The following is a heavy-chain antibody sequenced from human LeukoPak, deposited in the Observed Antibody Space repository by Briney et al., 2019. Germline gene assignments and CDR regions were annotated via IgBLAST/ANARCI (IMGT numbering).Heavy chain of an antibody. D-gene: IGHD3-3*01. CDR2: INHSGSA. CDR3: ARFKYDFWSGSRSYYFYGMDV. J-gene: IGHJ6*02. Sequence: SETLSLTCAVSGGSFSGYYWTWIRQPPGKGLEWIGEINHSGSANYNPSLKGRVTISLDTSKNQFSLKLSSVTAADTAVYYCARFKYDFWSGSRSYYFYGMDVWGQGTTVTVSS. V-gene: IGHV4-34*01. CDR1: GGSFSGYY.